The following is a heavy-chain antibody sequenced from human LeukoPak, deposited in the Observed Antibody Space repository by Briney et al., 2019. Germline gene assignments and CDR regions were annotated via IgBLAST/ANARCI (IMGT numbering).Heavy chain of an antibody. CDR2: ISYDGSNK. CDR1: GFTFSSYA. Sequence: GGSLRHSCAASGFTFSSYAMHWVRQAPGKGLEWVAVISYDGSNKYYADSVKGRFTISRDNSKNTLYLQMNSLRAEDTAVYYCARDVYGMDVWGKGTTVTVSS. CDR3: ARDVYGMDV. V-gene: IGHV3-30*04. J-gene: IGHJ6*04.